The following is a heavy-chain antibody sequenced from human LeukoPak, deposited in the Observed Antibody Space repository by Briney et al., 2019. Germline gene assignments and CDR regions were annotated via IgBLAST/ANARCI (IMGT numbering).Heavy chain of an antibody. D-gene: IGHD2-2*01. V-gene: IGHV3-74*01. CDR2: INSDGSST. CDR1: GFTFSSYW. Sequence: GGSLRLSCAASGFTFSSYWMHWVRQAPGKGLVWVSRINSDGSSTSYADSVKGRFTISRDNAKNTLYLQTNSLRAEDTAVYYCASGYCSSTSCYAFDYWGQGTLVTVSS. J-gene: IGHJ4*02. CDR3: ASGYCSSTSCYAFDY.